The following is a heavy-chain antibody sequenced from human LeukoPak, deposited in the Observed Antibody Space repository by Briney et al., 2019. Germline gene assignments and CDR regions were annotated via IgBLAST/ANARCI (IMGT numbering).Heavy chain of an antibody. CDR2: ITGNSGST. V-gene: IGHV3-9*01. CDR1: GFTFSDYY. D-gene: IGHD7-27*01. CDR3: AKGNWGNAFDI. J-gene: IGHJ3*02. Sequence: GGSLRLSCAASGFTFSDYYMSWIRQAPGKGLEWVSGITGNSGSTDYADSVRGRFTISRDNAKNSLYLQMNTLREDDTALYYCAKGNWGNAFDIWGQGTMVTVSS.